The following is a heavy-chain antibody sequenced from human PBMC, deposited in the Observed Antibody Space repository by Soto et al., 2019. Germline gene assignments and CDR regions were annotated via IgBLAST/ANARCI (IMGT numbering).Heavy chain of an antibody. D-gene: IGHD3-10*01. J-gene: IGHJ3*02. V-gene: IGHV4-39*07. CDR1: GGSISSSSYY. CDR2: IYYSGST. CDR3: ARDYFGTGHDAFDI. Sequence: GSLRLSCTVSGGSISSSSYYWGWIRQPPGKGLEWIGSIYYSGSTYYNPSLKSRVTISVDTSKNQFSLKLSSVTAADTSVYYCARDYFGTGHDAFDIWGQGTMVTVSS.